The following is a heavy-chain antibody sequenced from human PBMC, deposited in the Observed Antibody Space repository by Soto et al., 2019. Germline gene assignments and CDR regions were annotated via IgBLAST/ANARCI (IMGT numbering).Heavy chain of an antibody. Sequence: GGSLRLSCAASGFTFSSYSMNWVRQAPGKGLEWVSYISSSSSTIYYADSVKGRFTISRDNAKNSLYLQMNSLRDEDTAVYYCAREAGPIYDFWSGRYGMDVWGQGTTVTVSS. V-gene: IGHV3-48*02. CDR3: AREAGPIYDFWSGRYGMDV. J-gene: IGHJ6*02. CDR1: GFTFSSYS. D-gene: IGHD3-3*01. CDR2: ISSSSSTI.